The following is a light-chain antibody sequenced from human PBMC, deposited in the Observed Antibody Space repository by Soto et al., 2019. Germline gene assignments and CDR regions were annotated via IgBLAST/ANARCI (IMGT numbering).Light chain of an antibody. V-gene: IGKV3-11*01. J-gene: IGKJ5*01. CDR3: QNRRNWPPIT. CDR1: QTVSSY. CDR2: DAS. Sequence: EIVWTQFPATLSLSPRERATLSGRASQTVSSYFASYHQKPGQAPRHLIYDASNRATGIPGRFSGSGSGTDITLTSGSLEPDDAEVYYCQNRRNWPPITVGEGTRLEI.